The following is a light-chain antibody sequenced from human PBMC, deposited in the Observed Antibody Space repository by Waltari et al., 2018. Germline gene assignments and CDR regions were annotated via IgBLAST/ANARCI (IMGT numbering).Light chain of an antibody. CDR1: QSVGSS. J-gene: IGKJ2*01. Sequence: ERVMTQSPATLSVSPGETATLPCRASQSVGSSLAWYQQKPGQAPRLLIYGASTRATGIPARFSGSGSGTEFTLTIGSMQSEDFAVYYCQQYNNWPQTFGQGTKLEIK. CDR3: QQYNNWPQT. V-gene: IGKV3-15*01. CDR2: GAS.